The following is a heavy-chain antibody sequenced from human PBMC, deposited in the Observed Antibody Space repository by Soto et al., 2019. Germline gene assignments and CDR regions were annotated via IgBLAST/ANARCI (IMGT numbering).Heavy chain of an antibody. D-gene: IGHD1-1*01. J-gene: IGHJ4*02. CDR1: GGSFSGYY. CDR2: INHSGST. V-gene: IGHV4-34*01. CDR3: ARQPNELAPYDF. Sequence: SETLSLTCAVYGGSFSGYYWSWIRQPPGKGLEWIGEINHSGSTNYNPSLKSRVTISVDTSKNQFSLKLSSVTAADTAVYYCARQPNELAPYDFWGQGTLVTVSS.